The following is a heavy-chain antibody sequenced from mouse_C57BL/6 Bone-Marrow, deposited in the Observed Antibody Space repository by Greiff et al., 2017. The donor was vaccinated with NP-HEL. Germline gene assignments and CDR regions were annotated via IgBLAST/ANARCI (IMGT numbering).Heavy chain of an antibody. Sequence: EVKLVESGGDLVKPGGSLTLSCAASGFTFSSYGMSWVRQTPDKRLEWVATISTGGSYTYYPDSVKGRFTISRDNAKNTLYLQMSSLKSEDTAMYYCARHWGLGYYYGSSYQYYFDYGGQGTTLTVSA. CDR1: GFTFSSYG. V-gene: IGHV5-6*02. CDR3: ARHWGLGYYYGSSYQYYFDY. CDR2: ISTGGSYT. J-gene: IGHJ2*01. D-gene: IGHD1-1*01.